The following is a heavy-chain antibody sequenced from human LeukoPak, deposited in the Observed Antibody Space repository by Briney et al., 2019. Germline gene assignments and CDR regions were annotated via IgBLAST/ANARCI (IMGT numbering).Heavy chain of an antibody. V-gene: IGHV4-34*01. CDR1: GGSFSGYY. Sequence: PSETLSLTCAVYGGSFSGYYWSWIRQPPGKGLEWIGEINHSGSTNYNPSLKSRVTISVDTSKNQFSLKLSSVTAADTAVYYCASAIGTYYYDSSGYFDYWGQGTLVTVSS. D-gene: IGHD3-22*01. CDR2: INHSGST. J-gene: IGHJ4*02. CDR3: ASAIGTYYYDSSGYFDY.